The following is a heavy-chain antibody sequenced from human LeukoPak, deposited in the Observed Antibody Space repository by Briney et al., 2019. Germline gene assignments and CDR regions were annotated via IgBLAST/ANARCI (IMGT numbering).Heavy chain of an antibody. J-gene: IGHJ4*02. CDR3: ATGKWSFEY. CDR2: ISSSSDDI. Sequence: PGGSLRLSCAASGFTFSSYTMNWVRQAPGKGLEWVSSISSSSDDIYYADSVKGRFTISRDNTKNSLYLRMISLRAEDTAVYYCATGKWSFEYWGQGTLVTVSS. D-gene: IGHD2-8*01. V-gene: IGHV3-21*04. CDR1: GFTFSSYT.